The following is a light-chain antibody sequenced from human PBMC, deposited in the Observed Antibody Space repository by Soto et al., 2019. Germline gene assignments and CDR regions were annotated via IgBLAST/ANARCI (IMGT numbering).Light chain of an antibody. CDR2: WAS. Sequence: DIVMTQSPDSLAVSLGERATINCKSSQSLLYSSNNKNYLAWYQQKPGQPPKLLIYWASIRESGVPDRFSGSGSGTDFTLTISSLQAEDVAVYYCQQYYSTPFTFGPGNKVDI. CDR3: QQYYSTPFT. V-gene: IGKV4-1*01. J-gene: IGKJ3*01. CDR1: QSLLYSSNNKNY.